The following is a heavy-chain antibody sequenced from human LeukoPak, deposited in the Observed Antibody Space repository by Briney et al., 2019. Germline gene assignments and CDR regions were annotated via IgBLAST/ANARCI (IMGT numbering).Heavy chain of an antibody. J-gene: IGHJ6*03. V-gene: IGHV4-34*01. CDR2: INHSGST. CDR3: ARGYYGSGSHCCHMDV. CDR1: VGSLSGYY. Sequence: SETLSLTCAVYVGSLSGYYWSWIRQPPGKGLEWIGEINHSGSTNYNSSLKSRVTISVDTSKNQFSLKLSSVTAADTAVYYCARGYYGSGSHCCHMDVWGKGTTITVS. D-gene: IGHD3-10*01.